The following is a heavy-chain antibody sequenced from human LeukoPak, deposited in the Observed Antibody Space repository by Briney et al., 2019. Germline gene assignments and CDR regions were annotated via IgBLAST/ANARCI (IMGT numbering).Heavy chain of an antibody. D-gene: IGHD3-22*01. CDR2: IYYSGST. CDR3: ARVADYYDSSGYYFGAFDI. V-gene: IGHV4-59*01. Sequence: SETLSLTCTVSGGSISSYYWSWIRHPPGKGLEWIGYIYYSGSTNYNPSLKSRVTISVDTSKNQFSLKLSSVTAADTAVYYCARVADYYDSSGYYFGAFDIWGQGTMVTVSS. CDR1: GGSISSYY. J-gene: IGHJ3*02.